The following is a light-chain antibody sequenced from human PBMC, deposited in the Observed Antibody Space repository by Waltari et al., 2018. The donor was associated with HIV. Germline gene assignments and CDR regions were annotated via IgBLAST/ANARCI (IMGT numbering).Light chain of an antibody. Sequence: DIQMTQSPSSLSASVGDRVTITCRASQSISSYLNWYQQKPGKAPKLRINAATSLQRGVPSRFSGSGSGTELTLTISSLQPEEFATYYCQQSYSTPRTFGQGTKVEIK. V-gene: IGKV1-39*01. J-gene: IGKJ1*01. CDR3: QQSYSTPRT. CDR1: QSISSY. CDR2: AAT.